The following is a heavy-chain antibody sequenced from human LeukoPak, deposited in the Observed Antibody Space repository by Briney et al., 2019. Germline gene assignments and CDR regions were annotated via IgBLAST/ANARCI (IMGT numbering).Heavy chain of an antibody. D-gene: IGHD3-22*01. Sequence: GGSLRLSCAASGFTFSSYGMHWVRQAPGKGLEWVAVISYDGSNKYYADSVKGRFTISRDNSKNTLYLQMNSLRAEDTAVYYCAKDGYDSSGYYYNTPQTFDYWGQGTLVTVS. V-gene: IGHV3-30*18. J-gene: IGHJ4*02. CDR1: GFTFSSYG. CDR3: AKDGYDSSGYYYNTPQTFDY. CDR2: ISYDGSNK.